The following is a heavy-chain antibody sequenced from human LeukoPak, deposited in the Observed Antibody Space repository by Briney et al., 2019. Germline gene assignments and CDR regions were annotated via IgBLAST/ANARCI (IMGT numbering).Heavy chain of an antibody. Sequence: GGSLRLSCAASGFTFSSYAMSWVRQAPGKGLEWVSAISGSGGSTYYADSVKGRFTISRDNSKNTLYLQMNSLRAEDTAVYYCAKDLRYDSSGYNWFDPWGQGTLVTVSS. V-gene: IGHV3-23*01. CDR1: GFTFSSYA. D-gene: IGHD3-22*01. J-gene: IGHJ5*02. CDR3: AKDLRYDSSGYNWFDP. CDR2: ISGSGGST.